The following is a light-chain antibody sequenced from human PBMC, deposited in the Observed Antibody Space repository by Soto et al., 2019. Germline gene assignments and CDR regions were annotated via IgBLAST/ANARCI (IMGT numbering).Light chain of an antibody. J-gene: IGKJ1*01. CDR2: DAS. CDR1: QSISSW. V-gene: IGKV1-5*01. CDR3: QQYNSYPCT. Sequence: DIQMTQSPSTLSASVGDRVTITCRASQSISSWLAWYQQKPGKAPKLLIYDASSLESGVPSRFSGSGSGTEFTLTISSLQADDFATYCCQQYNSYPCTFGQGTKVEIK.